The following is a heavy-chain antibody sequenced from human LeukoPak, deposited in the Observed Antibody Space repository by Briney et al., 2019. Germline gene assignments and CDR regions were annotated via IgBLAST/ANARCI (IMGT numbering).Heavy chain of an antibody. V-gene: IGHV3-30-3*01. CDR3: ARNPGRTLVVVTAVDY. D-gene: IGHD2-21*02. J-gene: IGHJ4*02. CDR1: GFTFSSHA. Sequence: TGGSLRLSCAASGFTFSSHAMHWVRQAPGKGLEGVGVISYDGSNKYYGDSAKGRFTITRDNSKHTLYVQMNRLRVEDTAVYYCARNPGRTLVVVTAVDYWGQGTLVTVPS. CDR2: ISYDGSNK.